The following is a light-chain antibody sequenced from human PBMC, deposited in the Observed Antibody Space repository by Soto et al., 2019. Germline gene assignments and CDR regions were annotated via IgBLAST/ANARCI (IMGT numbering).Light chain of an antibody. CDR1: QSISSW. V-gene: IGKV1-5*01. CDR2: DAS. J-gene: IGKJ3*01. CDR3: QQYNSYSPV. Sequence: DIQMTQSPSTLSASVGDRVTITCRASQSISSWLAGYQQKPGKAPKLLIYDASSLESGVASRFSGSGSGTEFTLTISSLQPDDFATYYCQQYNSYSPVFGPGTKVDIK.